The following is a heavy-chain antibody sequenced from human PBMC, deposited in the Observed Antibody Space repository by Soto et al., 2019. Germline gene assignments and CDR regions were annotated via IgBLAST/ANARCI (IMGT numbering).Heavy chain of an antibody. CDR1: GYSIGSGYY. CDR3: ARTFDYDGMDV. J-gene: IGHJ6*02. V-gene: IGHV4-38-2*01. Sequence: PSETLSLTCAVSGYSIGSGYYWAWIRQSPGKGLEWIGSIYHAGSVYYNPSLNGRVALSMDTSKNHFSLKLTSVTAADTAVYYCARTFDYDGMDVWRQRTTVTVSS. CDR2: IYHAGSV.